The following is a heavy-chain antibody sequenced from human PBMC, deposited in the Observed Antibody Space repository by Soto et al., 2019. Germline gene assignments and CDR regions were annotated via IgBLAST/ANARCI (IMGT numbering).Heavy chain of an antibody. CDR3: ARDGDSSIDY. CDR1: GGSISSGDYY. J-gene: IGHJ4*02. V-gene: IGHV4-30-4*01. CDR2: IYYSGST. Sequence: TSEILSLTSTVSGGSISSGDYYWSWISQPPGKGLEWIGYIYYSGSTYYNPSLKSRVTISVDTSKNQFSLKLSSVTAADTAVYYCARDGDSSIDYWGQGTLVTVSS. D-gene: IGHD6-13*01.